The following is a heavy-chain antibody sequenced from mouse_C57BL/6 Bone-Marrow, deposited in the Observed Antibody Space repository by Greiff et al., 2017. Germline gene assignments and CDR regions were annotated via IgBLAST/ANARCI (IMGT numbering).Heavy chain of an antibody. D-gene: IGHD2-5*01. CDR2: INPNNGGT. V-gene: IGHV1-26*01. Sequence: VQLQQSGPELVKPGASVKISCKASGYTFTDYYMNWVKQSHGNSLEWIGDINPNNGGTSYNQKFKGKATLTVDKSSSTAYMELRSLTSEDSAVYYCARDYSNPDYWGQGTTLTVSS. CDR3: ARDYSNPDY. CDR1: GYTFTDYY. J-gene: IGHJ2*01.